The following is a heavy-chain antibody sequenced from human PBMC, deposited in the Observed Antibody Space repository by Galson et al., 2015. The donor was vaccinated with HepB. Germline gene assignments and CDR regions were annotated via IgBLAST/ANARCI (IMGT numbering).Heavy chain of an antibody. Sequence: SLRLSCAASGFTFSSYAMHWVRQAPGKGLEWVAVISYDGSNKYYADSVKGRFTISRDNSKNTLYLQMNSLRAEDTAVYYCARVSHYFDYWGQGTLVTVSS. CDR3: ARVSHYFDY. CDR2: ISYDGSNK. J-gene: IGHJ4*02. V-gene: IGHV3-30-3*01. CDR1: GFTFSSYA.